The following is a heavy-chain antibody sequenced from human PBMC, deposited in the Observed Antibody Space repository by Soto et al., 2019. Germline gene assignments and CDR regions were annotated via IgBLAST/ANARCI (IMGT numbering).Heavy chain of an antibody. V-gene: IGHV4-30-2*01. Sequence: QLQLQESGSGLVKPSQTLSLTCSVSGGSVSSSGGYSWSWIRQPPGKALEWIGYIYPSGSTSYNPPLKSPVDISLARAMIRFSQNLRSVTAADTAVYYCFRDRGCGSDIYYQSQGMDICGQGTTVTV. D-gene: IGHD3-10*01. CDR1: GGSVSSSGGYS. J-gene: IGHJ6*02. CDR2: IYPSGST. CDR3: FRDRGCGSDIYYQSQGMDI.